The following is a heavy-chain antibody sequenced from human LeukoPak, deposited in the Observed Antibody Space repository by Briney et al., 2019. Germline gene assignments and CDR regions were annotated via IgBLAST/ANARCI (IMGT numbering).Heavy chain of an antibody. D-gene: IGHD2-15*01. CDR2: MNPNSGNT. V-gene: IGHV1-8*01. CDR3: ARVLYCSGGSCYFLGY. CDR1: GYTFTSYD. Sequence: GASVKVSCKASGYTFTSYDINWVRQATGQGLEWMGWMNPNSGNTGYAQKFQGRVTMTRNTSISTAYMELSSLRSEDTAVHYCARVLYCSGGSCYFLGYWGQGTLVTVSS. J-gene: IGHJ4*02.